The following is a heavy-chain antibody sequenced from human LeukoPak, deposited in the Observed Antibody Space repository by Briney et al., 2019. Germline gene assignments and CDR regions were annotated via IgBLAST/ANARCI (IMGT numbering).Heavy chain of an antibody. CDR2: INQDGSQK. D-gene: IGHD3-10*01. CDR1: EFPLGTYW. J-gene: IGHJ4*02. Sequence: PGGSLRLSCVVSEFPLGTYWMSWVRLAPGKGLEWVANINQDGSQKNYVDSVKGRFTISRDNAKNSLYLQMNSLRAEDTAVYYCAKEWFGEAYFDYWGQGTLVTVSS. V-gene: IGHV3-7*01. CDR3: AKEWFGEAYFDY.